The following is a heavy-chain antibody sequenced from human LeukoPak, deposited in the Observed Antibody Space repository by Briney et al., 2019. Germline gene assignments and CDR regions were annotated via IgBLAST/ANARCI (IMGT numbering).Heavy chain of an antibody. CDR2: ILTTGSA. D-gene: IGHD5-12*01. CDR1: GAAINSGSYY. V-gene: IGHV4-61*02. J-gene: IGHJ6*03. CDR3: ARELVAPRPHNDYYFYMDV. Sequence: PSETLSLTCAVSGAAINSGSYYWTWIRQPAGKGLEWIGRILTTGSANYNPSLKSRVSISLDTSKKQFSLNLTSVTAADTAVYFCARELVAPRPHNDYYFYMDVRGKGTTVTVSS.